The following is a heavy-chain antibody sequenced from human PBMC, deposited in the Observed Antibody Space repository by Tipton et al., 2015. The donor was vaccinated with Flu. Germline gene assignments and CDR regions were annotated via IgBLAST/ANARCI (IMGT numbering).Heavy chain of an antibody. Sequence: SLRLSCAASGFTFSSYAMHWVRQAPGKGLEYVSAISSNGGSTYYANSVKGRFTISRDNSKNTLYLQMGSLRAEDMAVYYCAREGYSSPDDAFDIWGQGTMVTVSS. J-gene: IGHJ3*02. CDR2: ISSNGGST. V-gene: IGHV3-64*01. CDR3: AREGYSSPDDAFDI. D-gene: IGHD6-13*01. CDR1: GFTFSSYA.